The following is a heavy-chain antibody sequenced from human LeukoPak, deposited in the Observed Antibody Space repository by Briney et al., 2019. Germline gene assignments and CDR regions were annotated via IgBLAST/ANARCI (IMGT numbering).Heavy chain of an antibody. V-gene: IGHV1-46*01. CDR1: GYTFTSYY. CDR3: AREGAYSNPDY. D-gene: IGHD4-11*01. Sequence: ASVKVSCKASGYTFTSYYMHWVRQAPGQGLEWMGIINPSGGSTSYAQKFQGRVTMTRDMSTSTAYMELRSLRSDDTAVYYCAREGAYSNPDYWGQGTLVTVSS. CDR2: INPSGGST. J-gene: IGHJ4*02.